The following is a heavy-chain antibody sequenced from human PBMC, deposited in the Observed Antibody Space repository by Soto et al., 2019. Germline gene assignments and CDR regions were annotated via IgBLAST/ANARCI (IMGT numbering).Heavy chain of an antibody. D-gene: IGHD6-25*01. CDR1: GFTFDDYT. V-gene: IGHV3-43*01. CDR3: AKGSGSDYYGMDV. J-gene: IGHJ6*02. CDR2: ISWDGGST. Sequence: PGGSLRLSCAASGFTFDDYTMHWVRQAPGKGLEWVSLISWDGGSTYYADSVKGRFTISRDNSKNSLYVQMNSLRTEDTALYYCAKGSGSDYYGMDVWGQGTTVTVSS.